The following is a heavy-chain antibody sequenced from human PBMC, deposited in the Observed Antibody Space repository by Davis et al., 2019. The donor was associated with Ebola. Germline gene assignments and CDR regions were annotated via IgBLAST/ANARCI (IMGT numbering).Heavy chain of an antibody. J-gene: IGHJ6*03. CDR1: GDSMRSDGYY. CDR2: INHSGST. CDR3: ARVPVVEYSNPNYYYYYYMDV. D-gene: IGHD4-11*01. Sequence: MPSETLSLTCTVSGDSMRSDGYYWTWIRQPPGKGLEWIGEINHSGSTDYNPSLKSRVTISVDTSKNQFSLKLSSVTAADTAVYYCARVPVVEYSNPNYYYYYYMDVWGKGTTVTVSS. V-gene: IGHV4-34*01.